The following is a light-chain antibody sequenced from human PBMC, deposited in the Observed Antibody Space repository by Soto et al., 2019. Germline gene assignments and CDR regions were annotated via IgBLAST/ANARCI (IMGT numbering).Light chain of an antibody. CDR2: GAS. CDR1: QDIRDF. CDR3: QKYNSAPPT. Sequence: IQLTQSPSSLSASVGDRVTITCRASQDIRDFVAWYQQKPGTVPKLLIFGASTLQSGVPSRFSGSGSGTEFTLSISTLQPEDVGTFYCQKYNSAPPTFGHGTRVEIK. V-gene: IGKV1-27*01. J-gene: IGKJ1*01.